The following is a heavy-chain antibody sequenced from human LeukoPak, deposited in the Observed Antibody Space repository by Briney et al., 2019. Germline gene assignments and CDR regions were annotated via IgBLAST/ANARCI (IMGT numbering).Heavy chain of an antibody. CDR2: ISGSGGST. Sequence: GGSLRLSCAASGFTFSSYAMSWVRQAPGKGLEWVSAISGSGGSTYYADSVKGRFTISRDNSKSTLYLQMNSLRAEDTAVYYCAKDIRVTMIETQLAPQEFQHWGQGTLVTVSS. D-gene: IGHD3-22*01. V-gene: IGHV3-23*01. J-gene: IGHJ1*01. CDR3: AKDIRVTMIETQLAPQEFQH. CDR1: GFTFSSYA.